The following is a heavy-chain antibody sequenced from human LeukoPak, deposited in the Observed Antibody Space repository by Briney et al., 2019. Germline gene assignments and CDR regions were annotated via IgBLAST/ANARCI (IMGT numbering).Heavy chain of an antibody. CDR3: ARRYSGSGSPLSY. J-gene: IGHJ4*02. CDR2: IGAYNGNT. Sequence: GASVKVSCKASGYTFTSYGISWVRQAPGQGLEWMGWIGAYNGNTNYAQKFQGRVTMTRNTSISTAYMELSSLRSEDTAVYYCARRYSGSGSPLSYWGQGTLVTVSS. V-gene: IGHV1-18*01. D-gene: IGHD3-10*01. CDR1: GYTFTSYG.